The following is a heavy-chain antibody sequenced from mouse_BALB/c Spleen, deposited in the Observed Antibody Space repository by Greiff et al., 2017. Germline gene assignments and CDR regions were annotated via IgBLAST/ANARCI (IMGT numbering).Heavy chain of an antibody. CDR1: GFSLTGYG. CDR3: ARDLGGSPDYYAMDY. Sequence: QVQLKESGPGLVAPSQSLSITCTVSGFSLTGYGVNWVRQPPGKGLEWLGMIWGDGSTDYNSALKSRLSISKDNSKSQVFLKMNSLQTDDTARYYCARDLGGSPDYYAMDYWGQGTSVTVSS. CDR2: IWGDGST. D-gene: IGHD1-1*01. J-gene: IGHJ4*01. V-gene: IGHV2-6-7*01.